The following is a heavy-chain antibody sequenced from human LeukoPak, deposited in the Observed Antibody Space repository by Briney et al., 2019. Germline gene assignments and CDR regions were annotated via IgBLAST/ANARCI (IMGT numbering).Heavy chain of an antibody. CDR2: ISSGSSSI. D-gene: IGHD3-10*01. Sequence: GGSLRLSCAGSGFTFSTHTMNWVRQAPGKALEWISSISSGSSSIYHADSVKGRFTISRDNAKNSLFLQMNSLRAEDTAVYYCARGFGSGSYGDCWGQGSLVTVSS. J-gene: IGHJ4*02. CDR1: GFTFSTHT. CDR3: ARGFGSGSYGDC. V-gene: IGHV3-21*01.